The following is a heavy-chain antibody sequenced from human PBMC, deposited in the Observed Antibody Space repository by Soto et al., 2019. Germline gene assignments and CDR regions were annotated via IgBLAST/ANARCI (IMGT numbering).Heavy chain of an antibody. CDR3: TRERFLEWLVGVRFWAFDN. CDR2: IYSDDRT. V-gene: IGHV3-53*01. CDR1: GFTVSSNY. Sequence: HPGGSLRLSCAASGFTVSSNYMNWARQAPGKGLEWVSVIYSDDRTYYADSVKGRFTISRDNSKNTVYLQLNSLRAEDTAVYYCTRERFLEWLVGVRFWAFDNWGQGTMVTVSS. D-gene: IGHD3-3*01. J-gene: IGHJ3*02.